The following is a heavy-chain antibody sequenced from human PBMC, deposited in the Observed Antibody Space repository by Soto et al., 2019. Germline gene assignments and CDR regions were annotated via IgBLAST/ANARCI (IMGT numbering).Heavy chain of an antibody. CDR1: GGSISSYY. CDR3: ARGKITMVRGVIINYFDY. Sequence: SETLSLTCTVSGGSISSYYWSWIRQPPEKGLEWIGYIYYSGSTNYNPSLKSRVTISVDTSKNQFSLKLSSVTAADTAVYYCARGKITMVRGVIINYFDYWGQGTLVPVSS. J-gene: IGHJ4*02. D-gene: IGHD3-10*01. CDR2: IYYSGST. V-gene: IGHV4-59*01.